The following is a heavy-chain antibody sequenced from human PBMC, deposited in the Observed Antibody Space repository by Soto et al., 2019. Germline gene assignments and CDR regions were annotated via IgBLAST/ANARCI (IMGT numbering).Heavy chain of an antibody. CDR1: GGSFGDYY. V-gene: IGHV4-34*01. J-gene: IGHJ4*02. CDR2: INHSGNT. Sequence: SETLSLTCAVYGGSFGDYYWSWIRQPPGKGLEWLGEINHSGNTNYNPSLKSRVTISVDTSRNHFSLKVNSVTAADTAVYYCATDRGNYWGQGTQVTVSA. CDR3: ATDRGNY.